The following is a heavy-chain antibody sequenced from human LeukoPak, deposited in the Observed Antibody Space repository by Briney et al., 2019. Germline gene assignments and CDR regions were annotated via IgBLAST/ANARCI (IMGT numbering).Heavy chain of an antibody. Sequence: PGRSLRLSCAASGFTFSSYAMHWVRQAPGKGLEWVALISYDGSNKYYADSVKGRFTISRDNSKNTLYLQMNSLRAEDTAVYYCTSGFRGQLGYFDYWGQGTLVTVSS. CDR3: TSGFRGQLGYFDY. CDR2: ISYDGSNK. V-gene: IGHV3-30*04. D-gene: IGHD1-1*01. CDR1: GFTFSSYA. J-gene: IGHJ4*02.